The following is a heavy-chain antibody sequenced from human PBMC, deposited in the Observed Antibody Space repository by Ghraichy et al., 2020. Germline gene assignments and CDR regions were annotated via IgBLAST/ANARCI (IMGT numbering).Heavy chain of an antibody. J-gene: IGHJ4*02. CDR2: ISSGSTYI. CDR3: ARDRGD. V-gene: IGHV3-21*01. Sequence: SYEASGFTFNTNSMNWVRQAPGKGLEWVSSISSGSTYIYYADSVKGRFTISRDNAKNSLYLQMNSLRAEDTAVYYCARDRGDWGQGTLVTVSS. CDR1: GFTFNTNS. D-gene: IGHD3-10*01.